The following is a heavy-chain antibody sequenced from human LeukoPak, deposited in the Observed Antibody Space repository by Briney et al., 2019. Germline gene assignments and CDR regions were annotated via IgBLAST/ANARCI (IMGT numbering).Heavy chain of an antibody. V-gene: IGHV1-46*01. CDR3: ARALEGYGDYVGFDY. D-gene: IGHD4-17*01. J-gene: IGHJ4*02. Sequence: ASVKVSCKASGYTFTSYYMHWVRQAPGQGLEWMGIINPSGGSTSYAQKFQGRVTMTGDMSTSTVYMELSSLRSEDTAVYYCARALEGYGDYVGFDYWGQGTLVTVSS. CDR1: GYTFTSYY. CDR2: INPSGGST.